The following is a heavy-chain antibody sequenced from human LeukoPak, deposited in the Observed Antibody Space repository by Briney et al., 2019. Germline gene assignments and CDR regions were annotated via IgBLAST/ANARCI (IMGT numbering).Heavy chain of an antibody. D-gene: IGHD2-15*01. CDR2: INSDESIT. CDR1: GFTFSSSW. V-gene: IGHV3-74*01. CDR3: ARVRSGLHMDV. Sequence: PGGSLRLSCAASGFTFSSSWMYWVRQAPGKGLVWVSRINSDESITTYADSVKGRFTISRDNAKNSLYLQMNSLRAEDTALYYCARVRSGLHMDVWGQGTTVTVSS. J-gene: IGHJ6*02.